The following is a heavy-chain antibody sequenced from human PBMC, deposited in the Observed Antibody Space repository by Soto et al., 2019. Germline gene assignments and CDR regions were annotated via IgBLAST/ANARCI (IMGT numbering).Heavy chain of an antibody. CDR1: GFTFSSYA. Sequence: EVQLLESGGGLVQPGGSLRLSCAASGFTFSSYAMSWVRQAPGKGLEWVSAISGSGGSTYYADSVKGRFTISRDNSKNTLCLQMNSLRAEDTAVYYCAKMSGRTPLPIAADVAFDYWGQGTLVTVSS. V-gene: IGHV3-23*01. J-gene: IGHJ4*02. D-gene: IGHD6-13*01. CDR3: AKMSGRTPLPIAADVAFDY. CDR2: ISGSGGST.